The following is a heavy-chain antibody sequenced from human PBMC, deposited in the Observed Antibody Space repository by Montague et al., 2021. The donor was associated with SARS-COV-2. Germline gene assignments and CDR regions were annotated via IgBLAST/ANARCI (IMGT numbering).Heavy chain of an antibody. CDR1: GFTFSSYA. D-gene: IGHD3-10*01. CDR2: ISGTRVST. Sequence: SLRLSCAASGFTFSSYAMRYFRQALGVGRESGSAISGTRVSTYYTYSSNALFTISRDNSKNTLYLQMNSLRAEDTAVYYCARYGSGSFLAIRDYYYYGMDVWGHEDTATV. CDR3: ARYGSGSFLAIRDYYYYGMDV. J-gene: IGHJ6*01. V-gene: IGHV3-23*01.